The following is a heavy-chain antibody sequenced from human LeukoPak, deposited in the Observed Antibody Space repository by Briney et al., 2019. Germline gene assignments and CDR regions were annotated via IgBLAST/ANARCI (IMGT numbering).Heavy chain of an antibody. J-gene: IGHJ6*02. Sequence: GGSLRLSCAASGFTFSSHSMKWVRQAPGKGLEWVSSISSSRSYIFYADSVKGRFTISRDNAKNSLYLQMNSLRAEDTAVYYCARRLASGWYGMDVWGQGTTVTVSS. CDR1: GFTFSSHS. CDR2: ISSSRSYI. D-gene: IGHD6-19*01. V-gene: IGHV3-21*01. CDR3: ARRLASGWYGMDV.